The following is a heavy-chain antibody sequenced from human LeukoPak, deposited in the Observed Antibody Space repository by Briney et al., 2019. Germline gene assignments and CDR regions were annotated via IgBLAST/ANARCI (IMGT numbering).Heavy chain of an antibody. J-gene: IGHJ4*02. CDR2: ISTYNDNT. D-gene: IGHD7-27*01. V-gene: IGHV1-18*01. Sequence: ASVKVSCKASGGTFSSYAISWVRQAPGQGLEWMGSISTYNDNTNSAQKLQGRVTMTTDTSTSTAYMELRSLRSDDTAVYYCARELRGTNCLDYWGQGTLVTVSS. CDR3: ARELRGTNCLDY. CDR1: GGTFSSYA.